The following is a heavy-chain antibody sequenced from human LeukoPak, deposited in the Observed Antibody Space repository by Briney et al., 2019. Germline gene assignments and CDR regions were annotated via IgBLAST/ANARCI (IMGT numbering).Heavy chain of an antibody. CDR3: AKDLSSLRQWLSPGWFDP. Sequence: PGGSLRLSCAASGFTFSSYAMSWVRQAPGKGLEWVSAISGSGGSTYYADSGKGRFTISRDNSKNTLYLQMNSLRAEDTAVYYCAKDLSSLRQWLSPGWFDPWGQGTLVTVSS. V-gene: IGHV3-23*01. D-gene: IGHD6-19*01. CDR2: ISGSGGST. J-gene: IGHJ5*02. CDR1: GFTFSSYA.